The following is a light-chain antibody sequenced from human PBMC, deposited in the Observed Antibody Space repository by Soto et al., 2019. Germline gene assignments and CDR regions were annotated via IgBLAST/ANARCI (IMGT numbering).Light chain of an antibody. J-gene: IGLJ2*01. CDR3: GTWDSRLSVV. CDR1: SSNIGHNY. Sequence: QSVLTQPPSVSAAPGQKVTISCSGSSSNIGHNYVSWYQQLPGTAPKLLIYDNNKRPSGIPDRFSGSKSGTSATLGITGLQTGDEADYYCGTWDSRLSVVFGGGTKLTVL. CDR2: DNN. V-gene: IGLV1-51*01.